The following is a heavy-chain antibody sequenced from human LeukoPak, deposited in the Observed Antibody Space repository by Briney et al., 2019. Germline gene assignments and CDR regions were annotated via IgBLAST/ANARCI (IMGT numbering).Heavy chain of an antibody. CDR1: GFTFSSYA. CDR2: ITGSGGST. CDR3: AKSRSSGSYCIDY. Sequence: GGSLRLSCAASGFTFSSYAMSWVRPAPGKGLGWVSGITGSGGSTYYADPVKGRFTISRDNSKNTLSLQMNSLRAEDTAVYYCAKSRSSGSYCIDYWGQGTLVTVSS. V-gene: IGHV3-23*01. J-gene: IGHJ4*02. D-gene: IGHD3-10*01.